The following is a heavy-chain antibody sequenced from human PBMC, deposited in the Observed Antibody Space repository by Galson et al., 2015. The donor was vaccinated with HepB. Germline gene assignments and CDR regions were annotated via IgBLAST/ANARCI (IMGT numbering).Heavy chain of an antibody. CDR1: GFTFSDYY. Sequence: SPRLSCAASGFTFSDYYMSWIRQAPGKGLEWLSYISSSAIYTNYADSVKGRFTISRDNVKNSMYLQMNSLRAEDTAVYYCARVADSDYGDHSHFDYWGQGTLVTVSS. D-gene: IGHD4-17*01. J-gene: IGHJ4*02. V-gene: IGHV3-11*06. CDR3: ARVADSDYGDHSHFDY. CDR2: ISSSAIYT.